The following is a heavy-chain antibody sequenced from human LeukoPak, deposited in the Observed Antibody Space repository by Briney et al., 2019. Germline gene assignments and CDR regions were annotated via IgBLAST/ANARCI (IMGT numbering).Heavy chain of an antibody. CDR1: GGSVRTTGYY. CDR2: IYFSGRT. D-gene: IGHD3-10*01. CDR3: ARGGSYWDN. Sequence: SETLSLTCTVSGGSVRTTGYYWGRIRQSPGREPEWIGSIYFSGRTHYNPSLESRVTISVDTSNNHFSLRLSSVTAADTAVYYCARGGSYWDNWGQGTLVTVSS. V-gene: IGHV4-39*07. J-gene: IGHJ4*02.